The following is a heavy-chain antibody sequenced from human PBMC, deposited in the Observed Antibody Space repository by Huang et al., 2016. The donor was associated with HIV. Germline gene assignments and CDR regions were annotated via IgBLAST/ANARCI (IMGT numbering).Heavy chain of an antibody. Sequence: QEQLVQSGAEVKRSGASVKVSCKASTHTFTNYDINWVRHATVQGLEWMGWMNHNTGSKGFDKKFQGRATLTRDASINTAYMEVTNLRSEDTAMYYCARYCSGGPCYSSHAFDVWGHGTKVTV. CDR2: MNHNTGSK. J-gene: IGHJ3*01. D-gene: IGHD2-15*01. V-gene: IGHV1-8*01. CDR3: ARYCSGGPCYSSHAFDV. CDR1: THTFTNYD.